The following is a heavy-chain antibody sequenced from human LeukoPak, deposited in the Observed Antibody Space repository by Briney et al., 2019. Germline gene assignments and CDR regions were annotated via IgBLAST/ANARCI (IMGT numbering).Heavy chain of an antibody. CDR1: GFTFSSYS. CDR3: ARNNYDLWSGYYYYGMDV. Sequence: GGSLRLSCAASGFTFSSYSMNWVRQAPGKGLEWVSSISSSSSYIYYADSVKGRFTISRDNAKNSLYLQMNSLRAEDTAVYYCARNNYDLWSGYYYYGMDVWGQGTTVTVSS. CDR2: ISSSSSYI. V-gene: IGHV3-21*01. D-gene: IGHD3-3*01. J-gene: IGHJ6*02.